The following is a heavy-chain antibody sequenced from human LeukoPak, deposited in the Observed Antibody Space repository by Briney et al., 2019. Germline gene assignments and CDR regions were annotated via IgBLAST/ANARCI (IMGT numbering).Heavy chain of an antibody. CDR1: GFTFSRFA. J-gene: IGHJ5*02. Sequence: GGSLRLSCVASGFTFSRFAISWVRQAPGKGLEWVSTIAGSGGNKYYADSVKGRFTVSRDNSKNTLYLQMNGLRVEDTAVYYCAKDRGGDVLANFYTWFDPWGQGTLVTVSS. CDR3: AKDRGGDVLANFYTWFDP. V-gene: IGHV3-23*01. CDR2: IAGSGGNK. D-gene: IGHD3-9*01.